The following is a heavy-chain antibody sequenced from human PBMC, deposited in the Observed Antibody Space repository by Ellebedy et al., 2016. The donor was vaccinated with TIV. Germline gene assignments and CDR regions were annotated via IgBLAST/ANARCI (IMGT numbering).Heavy chain of an antibody. CDR2: FDPEGGEA. D-gene: IGHD3-22*01. Sequence: ASVKVSCKVSGYTLTELSMHWVRQAPGKGLEWMGGFDPEGGEAIYAQKFQGRVNMTDDTSTDTASMDLSSLRSEDTAVYYCATGIYEDGVVIITRFDAFDFWGQGTMVTVSS. J-gene: IGHJ3*01. CDR3: ATGIYEDGVVIITRFDAFDF. V-gene: IGHV1-24*01. CDR1: GYTLTELS.